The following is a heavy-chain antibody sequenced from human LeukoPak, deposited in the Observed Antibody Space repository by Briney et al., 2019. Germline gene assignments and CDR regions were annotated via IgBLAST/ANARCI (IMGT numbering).Heavy chain of an antibody. J-gene: IGHJ4*02. D-gene: IGHD1-26*01. V-gene: IGHV1-8*01. CDR1: GYTFTTYD. Sequence: ASVKVSCKASGYTFTTYDINWVRHATGQGLEWMGWANPKSGYTGYAQKFQGRVTMSRDTSTSTAYMELSSLRSEDTAVYYCARVAGSIDYWGQGTLVTVSS. CDR2: ANPKSGYT. CDR3: ARVAGSIDY.